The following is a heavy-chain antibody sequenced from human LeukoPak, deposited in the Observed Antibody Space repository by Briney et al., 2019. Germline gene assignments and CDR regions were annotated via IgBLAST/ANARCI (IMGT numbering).Heavy chain of an antibody. V-gene: IGHV4-39*01. J-gene: IGHJ6*02. Sequence: PSETLSLTCTVSGGSISSSSYYWGWIRQPPGKGLEWIGSIYYSGSTYYNPSLKSRVTISVDTSKNQFSLKLSSVTAADTAVYYCARPLSTPRLPGGMDVWGQGTTVTVSS. CDR2: IYYSGST. CDR3: ARPLSTPRLPGGMDV. D-gene: IGHD5-18*01. CDR1: GGSISSSSYY.